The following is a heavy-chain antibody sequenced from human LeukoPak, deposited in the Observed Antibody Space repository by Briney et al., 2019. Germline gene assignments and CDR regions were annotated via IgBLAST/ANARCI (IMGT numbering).Heavy chain of an antibody. J-gene: IGHJ5*01. CDR2: IYYSGST. V-gene: IGHV4-59*08. D-gene: IGHD2-21*02. CDR3: ARLQVHCGGDCYTRWFDS. CDR1: GGSVSSYY. Sequence: SETLSLTCTVSGGSVSSYYWSWIRQPPGKGLEWIAYIYYSGSTKCNPSLKSRVTISLDRSKNQFSLKLRSVTAADTAVYYCARLQVHCGGDCYTRWFDSWGQGTLVTVSS.